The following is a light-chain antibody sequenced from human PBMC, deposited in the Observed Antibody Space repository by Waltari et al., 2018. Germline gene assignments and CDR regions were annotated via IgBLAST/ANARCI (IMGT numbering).Light chain of an antibody. Sequence: SFELTQSPSVSVSLGQTATITCAGAKLGSKYVSWYNQKPGQSPVLVIYQDNRRPSWIPERFSGSNSGRTATLTISGTQAMDEADYYCQAWDSTTAVFGGGTKLTVL. CDR2: QDN. CDR3: QAWDSTTAV. CDR1: KLGSKY. V-gene: IGLV3-1*01. J-gene: IGLJ2*01.